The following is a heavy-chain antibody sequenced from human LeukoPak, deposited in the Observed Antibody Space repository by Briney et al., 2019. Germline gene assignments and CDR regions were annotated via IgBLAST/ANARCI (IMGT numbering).Heavy chain of an antibody. CDR1: GASISSGSYY. D-gene: IGHD2-2*01. V-gene: IGHV4-39*01. CDR2: IYYSGST. CDR3: ASGIRYCSSTGCYYFDY. Sequence: SETLSLTCSVSGASISSGSYYWGWVRQPPGKGLVWIGSIYYSGSTYYNPSLKSRVTISIDTSTKQFSLKLSSVTAADTAVYYCASGIRYCSSTGCYYFDYWGQGTLVTVSS. J-gene: IGHJ4*02.